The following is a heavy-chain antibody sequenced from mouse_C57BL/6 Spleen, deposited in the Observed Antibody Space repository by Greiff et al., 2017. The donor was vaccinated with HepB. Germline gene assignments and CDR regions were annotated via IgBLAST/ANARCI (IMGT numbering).Heavy chain of an antibody. J-gene: IGHJ1*01. V-gene: IGHV2-2*01. CDR2: IWSGGST. Sequence: VQLVESGPGLVQPSQSLSITCTVSGFSLTSYGVHWVRQSPGKGLEWLGVIWSGGSTDYNAAFISRLSISKDNSKSQVFFKTNSLQADDTAIYYCARKYYGSSDWYVDVWGAVTTVTVSS. D-gene: IGHD1-1*01. CDR1: GFSLTSYG. CDR3: ARKYYGSSDWYVDV.